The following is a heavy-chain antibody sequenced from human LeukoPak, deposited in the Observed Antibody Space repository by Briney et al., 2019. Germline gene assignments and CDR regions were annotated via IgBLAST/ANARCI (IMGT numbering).Heavy chain of an antibody. J-gene: IGHJ6*03. V-gene: IGHV1-69*13. CDR2: IIPIFGTA. Sequence: SVKVSCKASGGTFISYAISWVRQAPGQGLEWMGGIIPIFGTANYAQKFQGRVTITADESTSTAYMELRSLRYEDTAVYYCAVPRGIFGVEPYYMDVWGKGTTVTVSS. CDR1: GGTFISYA. CDR3: AVPRGIFGVEPYYMDV. D-gene: IGHD3-3*01.